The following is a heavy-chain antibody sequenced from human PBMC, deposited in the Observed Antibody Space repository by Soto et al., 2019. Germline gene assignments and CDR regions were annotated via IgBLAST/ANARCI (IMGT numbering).Heavy chain of an antibody. CDR2: VSTYTGNT. D-gene: IGHD6-13*01. V-gene: IGHV1-18*01. CDR1: GYTFDTYG. J-gene: IGHJ4*02. Sequence: QVRLVQSAAEVKKPGASVKVSCKASGYTFDTYGISWVRQAPGRGLEWMGWVSTYTGNTDYAQSLQGRVTLTTDKSSSTAYMELRSLRSDDTAVYYCARDMSVGSADTVGSYWGQGTEVTVSS. CDR3: ARDMSVGSADTVGSY.